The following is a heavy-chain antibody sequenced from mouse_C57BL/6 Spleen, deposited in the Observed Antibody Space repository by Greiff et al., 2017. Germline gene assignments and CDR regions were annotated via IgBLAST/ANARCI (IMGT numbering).Heavy chain of an antibody. CDR2: IYPGDGDT. Sequence: VQLQQSGPELVKPGASVKISCKASGYAFSSSWMNWVKQRPGKGLEWIGRIYPGDGDTNYNGKFKGKATLTADKSSSTAYMQLSSLTSEDSAVYFGARASVVATEYFDVWGTGTTVTVSS. CDR3: ARASVVATEYFDV. D-gene: IGHD1-1*01. CDR1: GYAFSSSW. V-gene: IGHV1-82*01. J-gene: IGHJ1*03.